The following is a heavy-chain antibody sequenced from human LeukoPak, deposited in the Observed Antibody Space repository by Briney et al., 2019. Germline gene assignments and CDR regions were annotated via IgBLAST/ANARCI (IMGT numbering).Heavy chain of an antibody. CDR2: ITGSAKTT. J-gene: IGHJ4*02. V-gene: IGHV3-23*01. CDR1: GFTFASHA. D-gene: IGHD5-18*01. Sequence: GGSLRLSCEASGFTFASHAMGWVRQAPGKGLEWVSSITGSAKTTYYADSVKGRFTISRDNSRNTVDLQLTSLRAEDTATYYFTKEDRQLVCAYWGQGTLVTVSS. CDR3: TKEDRQLVCAY.